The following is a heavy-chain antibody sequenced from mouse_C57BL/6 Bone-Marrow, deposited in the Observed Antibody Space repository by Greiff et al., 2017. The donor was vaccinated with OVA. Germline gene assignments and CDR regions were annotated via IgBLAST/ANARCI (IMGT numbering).Heavy chain of an antibody. CDR1: GYTFTSYG. CDR2: IYIGNGYT. J-gene: IGHJ4*01. V-gene: IGHV1-58*01. CDR3: ARDETGRGDY. D-gene: IGHD4-1*01. Sequence: EVKVVESGAELVRPGSSVKMSCKTSGYTFTSYGINWVKQRPGQGLEWIGYIYIGNGYTEYNEKFKGKATLTSDTSSSTAYMQLSSLTSEDSAICVSARDETGRGDYWGQGTSVTVSS.